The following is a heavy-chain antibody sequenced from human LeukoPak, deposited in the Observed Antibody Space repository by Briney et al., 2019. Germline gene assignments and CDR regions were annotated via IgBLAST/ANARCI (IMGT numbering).Heavy chain of an antibody. CDR1: GYTFTSYY. V-gene: IGHV1-46*01. CDR3: ARRAVRYDSGGYYSIIDY. D-gene: IGHD3-22*01. Sequence: ASVKVSCKASGYTFTSYYMHWVRQAPGQGLEWMGIINPSGGSTSYAQKSQGRVTMTRDTSTSTVYMELSSLRSEDTAVYYCARRAVRYDSGGYYSIIDYWGQGTLVTVSS. CDR2: INPSGGST. J-gene: IGHJ4*02.